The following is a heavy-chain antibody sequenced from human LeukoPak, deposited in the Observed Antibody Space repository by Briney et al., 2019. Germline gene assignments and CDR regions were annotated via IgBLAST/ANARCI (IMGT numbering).Heavy chain of an antibody. V-gene: IGHV1-69*04. CDR2: IIPTFGIA. J-gene: IGHJ4*02. CDR1: GGTFSSYA. CDR3: AGTYCSSTSCPEGD. Sequence: GASVKVSCKASGGTFSSYAISWVRQAPGQGLEWMGRIIPTFGIANYAQKFQGRVTITADKSTSTAYMELSSLRSEDTAVYYCAGTYCSSTSCPEGDWGQGTLVTVSS. D-gene: IGHD2-2*01.